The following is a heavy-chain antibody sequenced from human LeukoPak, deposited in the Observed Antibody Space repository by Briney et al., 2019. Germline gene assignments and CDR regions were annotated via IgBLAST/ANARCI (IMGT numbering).Heavy chain of an antibody. D-gene: IGHD1-26*01. CDR3: ARSAVGATGGMDA. CDR2: ISYDGSNK. V-gene: IGHV3-30-3*01. CDR1: GFTFSSYA. J-gene: IGHJ6*02. Sequence: GGSLRLSCAASGFTFSSYAMHWVRQAPGKGLEWVAVISYDGSNKYYADSVKGRFTISRDNSKNTLYLQMNSLRAEDTAVYYCARSAVGATGGMDAWGQGTTVTVPS.